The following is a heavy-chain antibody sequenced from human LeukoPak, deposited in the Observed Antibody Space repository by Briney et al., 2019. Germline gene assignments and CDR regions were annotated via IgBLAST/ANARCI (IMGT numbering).Heavy chain of an antibody. CDR2: INPNSGGT. CDR1: GYTFTGYY. J-gene: IGHJ6*03. D-gene: IGHD6-6*01. Sequence: ASVTVSCTASGYTFTGYYMHWVRQAPGQGLEWMGWINPNSGGTNYAQKFQGRVTMTRDTSISTAYMELSRLRSDDTAVYYCAALGKEQLVPYYYYYMDVWGKGTTVTVSS. CDR3: AALGKEQLVPYYYYYMDV. V-gene: IGHV1-2*02.